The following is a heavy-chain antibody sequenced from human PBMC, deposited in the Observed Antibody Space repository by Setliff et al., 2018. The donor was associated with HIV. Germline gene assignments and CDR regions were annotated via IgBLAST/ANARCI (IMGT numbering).Heavy chain of an antibody. J-gene: IGHJ1*01. D-gene: IGHD6-13*01. CDR3: ATDALVPTGYFQH. V-gene: IGHV4-59*08. Sequence: SETLSLTCSVSGGSIDDYYWSWIRQPPGKGLEWIGHIYSSGSTNYNPSLKSRVTISVDTSKNQISLKLSSVTAADTAVYYCATDALVPTGYFQHWGQGTLVTVSS. CDR2: IYSSGST. CDR1: GGSIDDYY.